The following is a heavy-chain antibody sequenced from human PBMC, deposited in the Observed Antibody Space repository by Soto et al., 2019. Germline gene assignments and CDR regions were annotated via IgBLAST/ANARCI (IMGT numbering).Heavy chain of an antibody. CDR1: GYTFTGYY. V-gene: IGHV1-2*04. Sequence: ASVKVSCKASGYTFTGYYMHWVRQAPGQGLEWMGWINPNSGGTNYAQKFQGWVTMTRDTSISTAYMELSRLRSDDTAVYYCARDLSEYSSSSVYYYYGMDVWGQGTTVTVSS. J-gene: IGHJ6*02. CDR3: ARDLSEYSSSSVYYYYGMDV. CDR2: INPNSGGT. D-gene: IGHD6-6*01.